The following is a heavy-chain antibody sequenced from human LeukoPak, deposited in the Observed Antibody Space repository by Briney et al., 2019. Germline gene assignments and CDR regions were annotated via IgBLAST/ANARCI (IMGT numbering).Heavy chain of an antibody. J-gene: IGHJ4*02. CDR2: ISSNGGST. CDR3: AREEPAGSTDY. Sequence: GGSLRLSCAASGFVFNSHSMHWDRQAPGKGLECVSAISSNGGSTYYANSVKGRFTISRDNSKNTLYLQMGSLRAEDTALYYCAREEPAGSTDYWGQGTLVTVSS. D-gene: IGHD1-14*01. CDR1: GFVFNSHS. V-gene: IGHV3-64*01.